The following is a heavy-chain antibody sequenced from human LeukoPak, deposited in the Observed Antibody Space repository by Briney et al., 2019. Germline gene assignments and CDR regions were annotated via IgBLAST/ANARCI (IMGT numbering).Heavy chain of an antibody. V-gene: IGHV3-30*02. J-gene: IGHJ4*01. Sequence: AGGSLRLPCAASGFTFSSCGMHWVRQAPGKGLEWVAFIRLDGSNQYYADSVKGRFTISRDNSKNTLYLQMNSLRAEDTSVYYCAKGVTYSFDYWGHGTLVTVSS. CDR2: IRLDGSNQ. CDR3: AKGVTYSFDY. CDR1: GFTFSSCG. D-gene: IGHD4-11*01.